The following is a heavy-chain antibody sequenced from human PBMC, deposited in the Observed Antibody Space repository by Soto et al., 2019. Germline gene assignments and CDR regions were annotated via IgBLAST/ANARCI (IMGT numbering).Heavy chain of an antibody. CDR3: AKDRAGMYSTFYYYGMDV. Sequence: GGSLRLSCAASGFTFSTYGMHWVRQAPGKGLECVAVISYDGSNKYYADSVKGRFTISRDNSKNTLDLQMNSLRAEDTAVYYCAKDRAGMYSTFYYYGMDVWGQGTTVNVSS. CDR2: ISYDGSNK. D-gene: IGHD6-13*01. CDR1: GFTFSTYG. V-gene: IGHV3-30*18. J-gene: IGHJ6*02.